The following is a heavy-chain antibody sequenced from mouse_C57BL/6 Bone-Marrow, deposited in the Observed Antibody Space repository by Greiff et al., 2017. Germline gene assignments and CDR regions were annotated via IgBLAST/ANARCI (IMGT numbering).Heavy chain of an antibody. J-gene: IGHJ2*01. CDR3: AIPLYYYGSSYGY. Sequence: VQLVESGPELVKPGASVKISCKASGYAFSSSWMNWVKQRPGKGLEWIGRIYPGDGDTNYNGKFKGKATLTVDKSSSTAYMQLSSLTSEDSAVYYCAIPLYYYGSSYGYWGQGTTLTVSS. CDR1: GYAFSSSW. V-gene: IGHV1-82*01. CDR2: IYPGDGDT. D-gene: IGHD1-1*01.